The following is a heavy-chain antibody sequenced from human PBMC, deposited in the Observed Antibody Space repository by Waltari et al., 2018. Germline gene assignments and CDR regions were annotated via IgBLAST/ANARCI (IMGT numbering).Heavy chain of an antibody. CDR2: INGYGDKT. J-gene: IGHJ5*02. V-gene: IGHV3-23*01. CDR3: AKAHFYDTSGYIEH. D-gene: IGHD3-22*01. Sequence: EVQVLESGGGLVQQGGSLRLPCASYGFIFNNYAINWVRQAPGKGLEWVSGINGYGDKTYYADSVKGRFTLSRDNSRNTLSLQMNSLRAEDTAVYYCAKAHFYDTSGYIEHWGQGTLVTVSS. CDR1: GFIFNNYA.